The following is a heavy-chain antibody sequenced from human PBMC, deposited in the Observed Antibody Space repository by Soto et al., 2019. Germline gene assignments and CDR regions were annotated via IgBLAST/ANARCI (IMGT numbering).Heavy chain of an antibody. V-gene: IGHV3-23*01. J-gene: IGHJ4*02. CDR1: GFTFSSYA. CDR2: ISGSGGST. Sequence: EVQLLESGGGLGQPGGSLRLSCAASGFTFSSYAMSWVRQAPGKGLEWVSAISGSGGSTYYADSVKGRFTISRDNSKNTLYLQMNSLRAEDTALYYCAKGRGYQPRTFDYWGQGTLVTVSS. D-gene: IGHD3-22*01. CDR3: AKGRGYQPRTFDY.